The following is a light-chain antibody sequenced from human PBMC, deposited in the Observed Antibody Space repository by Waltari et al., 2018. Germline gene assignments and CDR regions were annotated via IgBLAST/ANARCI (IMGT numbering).Light chain of an antibody. CDR1: QSVTSI. Sequence: EIVMTQSPATLSVSPGERATLSCRASQSVTSILAWYQQKPGQAPRLLIYGTSTRATGIPDRFSGSGSGAEFTLTISSLQPEDFATYYCQQSYSFGQGTRLEIK. CDR2: GTS. CDR3: QQSYS. V-gene: IGKV3-15*01. J-gene: IGKJ5*01.